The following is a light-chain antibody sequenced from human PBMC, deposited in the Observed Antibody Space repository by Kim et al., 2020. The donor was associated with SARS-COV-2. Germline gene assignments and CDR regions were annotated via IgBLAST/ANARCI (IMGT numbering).Light chain of an antibody. J-gene: IGLJ1*01. V-gene: IGLV1-47*02. CDR2: AND. CDR3: AAWDDSLSGLYV. Sequence: QSVLTQPPSASGTPGQRVTISCSGSTSNIGSKDVHWYQQLPGAAPKLLIYANDNRPSGAPDRFSGSKSGTSASLTISGLRSEDEADYYCAAWDDSLSGLYVFGTGTKVTVL. CDR1: TSNIGSKD.